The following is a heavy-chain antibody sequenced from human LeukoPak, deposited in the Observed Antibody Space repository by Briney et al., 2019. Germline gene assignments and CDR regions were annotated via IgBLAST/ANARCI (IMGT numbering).Heavy chain of an antibody. CDR1: GFTFSSCS. Sequence: PGGSLRLSCAASGFTFSSCSMHWVRQATGEGLVWVSRINSDGSSISYADSVKGRFTISRDNAKNTLYLQMNSLRAEDTAVYYCARGTIAWAGVDYWGQGTLVTVSS. V-gene: IGHV3-74*01. CDR2: INSDGSSI. CDR3: ARGTIAWAGVDY. D-gene: IGHD2-2*01. J-gene: IGHJ4*02.